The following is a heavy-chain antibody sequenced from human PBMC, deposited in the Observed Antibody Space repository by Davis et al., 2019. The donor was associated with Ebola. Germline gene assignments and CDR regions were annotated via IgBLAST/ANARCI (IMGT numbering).Heavy chain of an antibody. D-gene: IGHD6-19*01. CDR3: ARLQWLSTFSGAFDI. Sequence: GESLKISCAASGFTVSSNYMSWVRQAPGKGLEWVSVIYSGGSTYYADSVKGRFTISRHNSKNTLYLQMNSLRAEDTAVYYCARLQWLSTFSGAFDIWGQGTMVTVSS. CDR2: IYSGGST. V-gene: IGHV3-53*04. CDR1: GFTVSSNY. J-gene: IGHJ3*02.